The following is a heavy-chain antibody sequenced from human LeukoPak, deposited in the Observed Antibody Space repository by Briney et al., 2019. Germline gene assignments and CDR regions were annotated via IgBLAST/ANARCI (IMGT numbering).Heavy chain of an antibody. J-gene: IGHJ5*02. D-gene: IGHD6-6*01. CDR2: IYYSGST. Sequence: PSETLSLTCTVSGGSISSGGYYWSWIRQHPGKGLEWIGYIYYSGSTYYNPSLKSRVTISVDTSKNQFSLKLSSVTAADTAVYYCARGIAARRGKRFDPWGQGTLVTVSS. V-gene: IGHV4-31*03. CDR3: ARGIAARRGKRFDP. CDR1: GGSISSGGYY.